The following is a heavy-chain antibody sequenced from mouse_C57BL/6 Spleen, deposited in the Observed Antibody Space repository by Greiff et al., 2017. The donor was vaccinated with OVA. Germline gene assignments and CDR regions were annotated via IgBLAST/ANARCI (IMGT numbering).Heavy chain of an antibody. CDR1: GFTFSSYA. CDR3: KRDEAGYGSYPYYARDY. Sequence: EVQLVESGEGLVKPGGSLKLSCAASGFTFSSYAMSWVRQTPEKRLEWVAYISSGGDYIYYADTVKGRFTISRANARNTLYLQMSSLKSEDTAMYYCKRDEAGYGSYPYYARDYWGQGTSVTVSS. CDR2: ISSGGDYI. D-gene: IGHD2-1*01. J-gene: IGHJ4*01. V-gene: IGHV5-9-1*02.